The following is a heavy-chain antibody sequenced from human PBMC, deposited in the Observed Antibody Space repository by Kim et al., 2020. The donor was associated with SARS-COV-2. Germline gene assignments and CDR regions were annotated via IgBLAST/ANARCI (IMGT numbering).Heavy chain of an antibody. CDR3: ARDRMFGEFQDY. J-gene: IGHJ4*02. V-gene: IGHV4-39*07. Sequence: YYNPSRKSRVTTSVDTSKNQFSLKLSSVTAADTAVYYCARDRMFGEFQDYWGQGTLVTVSS. D-gene: IGHD3-10*02.